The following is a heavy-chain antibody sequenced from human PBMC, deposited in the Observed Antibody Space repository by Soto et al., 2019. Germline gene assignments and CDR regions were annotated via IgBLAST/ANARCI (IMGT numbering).Heavy chain of an antibody. V-gene: IGHV3-74*01. Sequence: GGSLRLSCAASGFTFSSYWMHWVRQAPGKGLVWVSRINSDGSSTSYADSVKGRFTISRDNAKNTLYLQMNSLRAEDTAVYYCARVPRGYYGSVSYFDYWGQGTLVTVSS. J-gene: IGHJ4*02. CDR3: ARVPRGYYGSVSYFDY. CDR2: INSDGSST. CDR1: GFTFSSYW. D-gene: IGHD3-10*01.